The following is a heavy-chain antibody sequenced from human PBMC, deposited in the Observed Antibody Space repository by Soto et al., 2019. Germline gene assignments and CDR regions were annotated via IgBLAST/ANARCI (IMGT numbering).Heavy chain of an antibody. V-gene: IGHV1-46*03. CDR1: GYTFTSYY. CDR2: INPSGGST. Sequence: QVQLVQSGAEVKKPGASVKVSCKASGYTFTSYYMHWVRQAPGQGLEWMGIINPSGGSTSYAQKFQGRGTMTRDTSTSTVYMELSSLRSEDTAVYYCARVVGEGSGWYEVDYWGQGTLVTVSS. J-gene: IGHJ4*02. D-gene: IGHD6-19*01. CDR3: ARVVGEGSGWYEVDY.